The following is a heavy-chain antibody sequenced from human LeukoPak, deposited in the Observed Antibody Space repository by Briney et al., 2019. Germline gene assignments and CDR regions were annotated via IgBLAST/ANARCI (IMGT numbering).Heavy chain of an antibody. CDR1: GFIFNNYW. D-gene: IGHD4-17*01. V-gene: IGHV3-7*01. J-gene: IGHJ2*01. CDR3: ARPGGDRRIW. CDR2: INEDGSAK. Sequence: GGSLRLSCAASGFIFNNYWMSWARQAPGKGLEWLANINEDGSAKYYVDAVKGRFTMSRDNARTSLFLQMNSLRVDDTAVYYCARPGGDRRIWWGRGTLVTVSS.